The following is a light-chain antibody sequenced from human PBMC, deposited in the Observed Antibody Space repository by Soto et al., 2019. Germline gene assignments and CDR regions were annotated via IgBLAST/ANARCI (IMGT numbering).Light chain of an antibody. V-gene: IGKV1-5*01. CDR2: AAS. CDR1: QSVSGW. J-gene: IGKJ1*01. CDR3: QQYETFSGT. Sequence: DIQMTQSPSTLSASVGDTVTVTCRASQSVSGWLAWYHQKPGEAPKLLISAASAFPRGVPSRFSGSGSGTKFTLTIASLQPDDFATYYCQQYETFSGTFGPGTKVDI.